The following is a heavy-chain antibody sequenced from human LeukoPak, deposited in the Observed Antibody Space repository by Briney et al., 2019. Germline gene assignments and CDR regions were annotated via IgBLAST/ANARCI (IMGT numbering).Heavy chain of an antibody. J-gene: IGHJ4*02. V-gene: IGHV1-18*01. CDR2: TSTYNDGK. CDR3: GAGHPRVDY. CDR1: GYTFTYYA. Sequence: ASVKVSCKASGYTFTYYAITWVRQAPGQGLEWMGWTSTYNDGKNYAQSLQGRITMTTDTSTNTAYMELSSLRSDDTAVYYCGAGHPRVDYWGQGTLVTVSS.